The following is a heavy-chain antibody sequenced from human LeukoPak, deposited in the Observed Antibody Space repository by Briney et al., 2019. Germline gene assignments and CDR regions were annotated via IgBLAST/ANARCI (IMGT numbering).Heavy chain of an antibody. D-gene: IGHD2-2*01. CDR1: GYPFTSYY. J-gene: IGHJ4*02. Sequence: ASVKVSCKASGYPFTSYYIIWVRQAPGQGLEWMGIINPSGGSTSYAQKFQGRVTMTRDTSTSTVYMELSSLRSEDTAVYYCARVQAGYCSSTSCYRRGRAPFDYWGQGTLVTVSS. V-gene: IGHV1-46*01. CDR3: ARVQAGYCSSTSCYRRGRAPFDY. CDR2: INPSGGST.